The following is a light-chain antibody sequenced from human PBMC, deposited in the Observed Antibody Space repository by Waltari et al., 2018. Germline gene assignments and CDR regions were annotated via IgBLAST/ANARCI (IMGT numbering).Light chain of an antibody. CDR1: QSLLHGNGRTY. CDR3: MQGIDVPAT. Sequence: EIVMTQTPLSLSVTPGQPASISCTSSQSLLHGNGRTYLAWYLQKPGQSPHLLIYETSSRFPGVPDRFSGSGSGTEFTLKISRVEAEDVGVYYCMQGIDVPATFGQGTKVEVK. V-gene: IGKV2-29*02. J-gene: IGKJ1*01. CDR2: ETS.